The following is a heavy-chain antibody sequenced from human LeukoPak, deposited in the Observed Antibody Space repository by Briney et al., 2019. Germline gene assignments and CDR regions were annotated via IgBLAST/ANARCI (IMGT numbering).Heavy chain of an antibody. CDR2: IRSKADGGTT. CDR3: TTSLYSGYDWGSDY. CDR1: GFTFSNAY. Sequence: PGGSLRLSCAASGFTFSNAYMTWVRQAPGKGLEWVGRIRSKADGGTTGSAAPVKGRFTISRDDPKNTLYLQMNSLKTEDTAVYYCTTSLYSGYDWGSDYWGQGTLVTVSS. D-gene: IGHD5-12*01. J-gene: IGHJ4*02. V-gene: IGHV3-15*01.